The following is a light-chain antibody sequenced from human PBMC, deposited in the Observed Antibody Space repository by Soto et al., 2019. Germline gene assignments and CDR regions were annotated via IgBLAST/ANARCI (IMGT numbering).Light chain of an antibody. CDR1: QSISSW. Sequence: DTQMTQSPSTLSASVGDRVTITCPASQSISSWLAWYQQTPGKAPKLLIYDASSLESGVPSRFSGSGSGTEFTLTISSLQPDDFATYYCQQYNSYRTVGQGTKVDIK. V-gene: IGKV1-5*01. CDR2: DAS. CDR3: QQYNSYRT. J-gene: IGKJ1*01.